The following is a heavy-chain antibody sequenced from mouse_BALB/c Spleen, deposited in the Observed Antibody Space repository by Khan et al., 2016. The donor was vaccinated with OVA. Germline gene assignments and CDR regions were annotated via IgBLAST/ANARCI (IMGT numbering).Heavy chain of an antibody. CDR1: GYTFTTAG. V-gene: IGHV9-4*02. Sequence: QIQLVQSGPELKKPGETVRISCKASGYTFTTAGMQWVQKMPGKGLKWIGWITTHSGVPKYAEDFKGRFAFSLETSARTGYLPITNLKNADTATYVCARGGAACYRNDGGAMDYWGQGTSVTVSS. CDR3: ARGGAACYRNDGGAMDY. CDR2: ITTHSGVP. D-gene: IGHD2-14*01. J-gene: IGHJ4*01.